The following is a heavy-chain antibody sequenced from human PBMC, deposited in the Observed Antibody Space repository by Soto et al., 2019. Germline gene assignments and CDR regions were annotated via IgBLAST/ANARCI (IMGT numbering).Heavy chain of an antibody. Sequence: ASVKVSCKASGYTFTIYGISWVRQAPGQGLEWMGWISAYNGNTNYAQKLQGRVTMTTDTSTSTAYMELRSLRSDDTAVYYCARVLGYCSSTSCRAGGFDPWGQGTLVTVSS. V-gene: IGHV1-18*01. D-gene: IGHD2-2*01. J-gene: IGHJ5*02. CDR2: ISAYNGNT. CDR3: ARVLGYCSSTSCRAGGFDP. CDR1: GYTFTIYG.